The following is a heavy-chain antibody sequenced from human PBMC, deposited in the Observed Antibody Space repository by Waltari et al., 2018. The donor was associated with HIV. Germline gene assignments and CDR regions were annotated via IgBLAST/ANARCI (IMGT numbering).Heavy chain of an antibody. D-gene: IGHD6-13*01. CDR1: GYTFTGYY. CDR2: INPNSGGT. V-gene: IGHV1-2*04. CDR3: ARDLGWQQLGPPRY. Sequence: QVQLVQSGAEVKKPGASVKVSCTASGYTFTGYYMHWVRQPPGQGLEWMGWINPNSGGTNYAQKFQGWVTMTRDTSISTAYMELSRLRSDDTAVYYCARDLGWQQLGPPRYWGQGTLVTVSS. J-gene: IGHJ4*02.